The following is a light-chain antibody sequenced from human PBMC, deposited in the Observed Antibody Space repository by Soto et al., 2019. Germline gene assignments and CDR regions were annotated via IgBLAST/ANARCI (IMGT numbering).Light chain of an antibody. J-gene: IGLJ1*01. CDR3: CSNAHGSTYV. V-gene: IGLV2-14*01. CDR1: SSDIGAYNY. CDR2: GVA. Sequence: QSGLTQPASVSGSRRQSITISCTGSSSDIGAYNYVSWFQQYPGKAPKLLIYGVANRPSGVSARFSGSKSGSTASLTISGLHAEDEADYYCCSNAHGSTYVFRTAINVTV.